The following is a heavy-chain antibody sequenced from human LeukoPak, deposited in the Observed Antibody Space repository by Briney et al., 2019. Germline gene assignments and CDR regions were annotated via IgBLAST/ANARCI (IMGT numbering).Heavy chain of an antibody. D-gene: IGHD3-9*01. Sequence: PSETLSLTCAVYGGSFSGYYWSWIRQPPGKGLEWIGEINHSGSTNYNPSLKSRVTISVDTSKNQFSLKLSSVTAADTAVYYCARGARYYDILTGYHYRGQGTLVTVSS. CDR3: ARGARYYDILTGYHY. CDR2: INHSGST. V-gene: IGHV4-34*01. CDR1: GGSFSGYY. J-gene: IGHJ4*02.